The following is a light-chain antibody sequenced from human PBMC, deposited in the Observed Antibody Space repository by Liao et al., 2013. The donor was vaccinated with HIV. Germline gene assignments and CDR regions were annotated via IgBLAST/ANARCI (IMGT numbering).Light chain of an antibody. V-gene: IGLV3-1*01. CDR3: QSLDSSGAVV. Sequence: SFELTQPPSVSVSPGQTATITCSGDRLGEKYVSWYQQKPGQSPVLILYQDTNRPSGIPERFSGSTSGTRVTLTISGVQAGDEADYFCQSLDSSGAVVFGGGTKLTV. CDR1: RLGEKY. CDR2: QDT. J-gene: IGLJ2*01.